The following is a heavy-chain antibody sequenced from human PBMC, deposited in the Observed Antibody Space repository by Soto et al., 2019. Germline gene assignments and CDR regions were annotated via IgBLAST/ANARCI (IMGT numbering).Heavy chain of an antibody. V-gene: IGHV3-15*07. CDR3: VTTVTTRGAFDI. CDR1: GFTFSNAW. CDR2: IKSKTDGGTA. D-gene: IGHD4-17*01. Sequence: EVQLVESGGGLVKPGGSLRLSCAASGFTFSNAWMNWVRQAPGKGLEWVGRIKSKTDGGTADYAAPVKGRFTISRDDSKNTLYLQMNSLKTEDTAVYYCVTTVTTRGAFDIWGQGTLVTVSS. J-gene: IGHJ3*02.